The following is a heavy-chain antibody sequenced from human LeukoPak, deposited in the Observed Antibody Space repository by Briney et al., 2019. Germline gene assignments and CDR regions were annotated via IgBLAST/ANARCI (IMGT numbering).Heavy chain of an antibody. CDR1: GFTFSSYS. D-gene: IGHD5-24*01. CDR3: ARFGEEMATIDY. V-gene: IGHV3-21*01. CDR2: ISSSSYI. Sequence: PGGSLRLSCAASGFTFSSYSMNWVRQAPGRGLEWVSSISSSSYIYYADSVKGRFTISRDNAKNSLYLQMNSLRAEDTAVYYCARFGEEMATIDYWGQGTLVTVSS. J-gene: IGHJ4*02.